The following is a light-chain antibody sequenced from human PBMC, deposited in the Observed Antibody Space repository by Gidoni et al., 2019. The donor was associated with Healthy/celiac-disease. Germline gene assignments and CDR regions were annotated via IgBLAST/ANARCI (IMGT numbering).Light chain of an antibody. V-gene: IGKV3-15*01. J-gene: IGKJ1*01. CDR2: GAS. Sequence: EIVMTQSPATLSVSPGERATLSCRASQSVSSNLAWYHQKPGQAPRLLIYGASTRATGIPARFSGSGSWTEFTLPISSLQSEDFAVYYCQQYNNWPPWTFGQGTKVEIK. CDR3: QQYNNWPPWT. CDR1: QSVSSN.